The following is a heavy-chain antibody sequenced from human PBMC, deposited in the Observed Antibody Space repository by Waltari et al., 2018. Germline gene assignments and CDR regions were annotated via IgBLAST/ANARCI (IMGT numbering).Heavy chain of an antibody. CDR1: GCTLTSYA. J-gene: IGHJ4*02. CDR3: ARPSCSSGWYYDY. Sequence: QVQLVQSGAEVKKPGASVKVSCKASGCTLTSYAMHWVRQAPGQRLEWMAWINAGNGNTKYSQKFQGRVTITRDTSASTAYMERSSLRAEDTAVYYCARPSCSSGWYYDYWGQGTLVTVSS. D-gene: IGHD6-19*01. CDR2: INAGNGNT. V-gene: IGHV1-3*01.